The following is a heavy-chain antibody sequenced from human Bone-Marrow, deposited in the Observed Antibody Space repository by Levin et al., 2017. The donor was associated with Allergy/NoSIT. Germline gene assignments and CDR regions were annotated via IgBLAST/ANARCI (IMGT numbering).Heavy chain of an antibody. CDR3: ARDARIVGRPGNWFDP. D-gene: IGHD6-6*01. V-gene: IGHV4-61*01. J-gene: IGHJ5*02. Sequence: SQTLSLTCSVSGGSVSSGSYYWSWIRQPPGKGLEWIGYIYYSGSTNYNPSLKSRVTISVDTSKNQFSLKLSSVTAADTAVYYCARDARIVGRPGNWFDPWGQGTLVTVSS. CDR1: GGSVSSGSYY. CDR2: IYYSGST.